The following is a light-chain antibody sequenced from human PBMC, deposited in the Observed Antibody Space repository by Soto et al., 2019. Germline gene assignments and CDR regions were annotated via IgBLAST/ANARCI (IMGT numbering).Light chain of an antibody. CDR1: SSDVGGYNY. CDR2: DVS. V-gene: IGLV2-14*01. Sequence: QSALTQPASVSGSPGQSITISCTGTSSDVGGYNYVSWYQQHPGKAPKLMIYDVSNRPSGVSNRFSGSKSGNTASLTISGLQAEDVADYYCSSYTSSSTRGFGTGTKLTVL. J-gene: IGLJ1*01. CDR3: SSYTSSSTRG.